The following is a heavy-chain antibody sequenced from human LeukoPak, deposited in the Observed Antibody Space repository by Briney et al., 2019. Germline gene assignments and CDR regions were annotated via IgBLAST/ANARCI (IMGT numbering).Heavy chain of an antibody. J-gene: IGHJ4*02. V-gene: IGHV3-30*02. CDR1: VFSFSTYA. Sequence: GGSLRLSCEASVFSFSTYAMYWVRQAPGKGLEWVAFIQGDGSSKFYADSVRGRFTISRDNSKNTLYLQMNSLRAEDTAVYFCTSRPNDSWRGPFDFWGQGTLVTVSS. CDR2: IQGDGSSK. CDR3: TSRPNDSWRGPFDF. D-gene: IGHD3-16*01.